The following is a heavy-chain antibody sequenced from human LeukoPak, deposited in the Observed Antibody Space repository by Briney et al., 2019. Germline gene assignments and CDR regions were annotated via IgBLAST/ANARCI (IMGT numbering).Heavy chain of an antibody. CDR2: ISGDGGST. Sequence: GGSLRLSCAASGFAFDDYAMHWVRQAPGKGLEWVSLISGDGGSTYYADSVKGRFTISRDNSKNSLYVQMNSLRTEDTALYYCAKVQLGYEGRKRDFDYWGQGTLVTVSS. J-gene: IGHJ4*02. V-gene: IGHV3-43*02. CDR3: AKVQLGYEGRKRDFDY. D-gene: IGHD2-2*01. CDR1: GFAFDDYA.